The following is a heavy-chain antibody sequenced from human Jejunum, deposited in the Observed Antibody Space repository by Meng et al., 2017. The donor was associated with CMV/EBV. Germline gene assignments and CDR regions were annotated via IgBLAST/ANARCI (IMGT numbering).Heavy chain of an antibody. CDR3: ARGSSGYYVDY. Sequence: AASGFTFSDYWMHWVRQAPGKGLVWVSRIYNDGTRTKYADSVKGRFTISRDNAKNTLYLQMNSLRAEDTAVYYCARGSSGYYVDYWGQGTLVTVSS. CDR2: IYNDGTRT. V-gene: IGHV3-74*03. J-gene: IGHJ4*02. D-gene: IGHD3-22*01. CDR1: GFTFSDYW.